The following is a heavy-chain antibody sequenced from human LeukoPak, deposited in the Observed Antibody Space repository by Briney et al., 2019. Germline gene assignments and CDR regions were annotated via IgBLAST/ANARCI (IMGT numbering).Heavy chain of an antibody. Sequence: GGSLRLSCAASGFTFSSYGMHWVRQAPGKGLEWVAVIWYDGSNKYYADSVKGRFTISRDNSKSTLYLQMNSLRAEDTAVYYCARGVLYDSSGYYPTSYYFDYWGQGTLVTVSS. CDR1: GFTFSSYG. J-gene: IGHJ4*02. CDR2: IWYDGSNK. V-gene: IGHV3-33*01. D-gene: IGHD3-22*01. CDR3: ARGVLYDSSGYYPTSYYFDY.